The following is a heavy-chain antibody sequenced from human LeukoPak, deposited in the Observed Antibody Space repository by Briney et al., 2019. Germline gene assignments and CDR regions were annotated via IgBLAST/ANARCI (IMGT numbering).Heavy chain of an antibody. CDR3: ARVRVNSGSYHAADAFDV. V-gene: IGHV3-74*01. CDR1: GFTLRSYW. CDR2: IDRDGSST. D-gene: IGHD1-26*01. Sequence: GGSLRLSCAASGFTLRSYWMHWVRQAPGKGLVCVSRIDRDGSSTSYADSVKGRLTISRDNAKNTLYLQMNSLRAEDTAVYYCARVRVNSGSYHAADAFDVWGQGTMVTVSS. J-gene: IGHJ3*01.